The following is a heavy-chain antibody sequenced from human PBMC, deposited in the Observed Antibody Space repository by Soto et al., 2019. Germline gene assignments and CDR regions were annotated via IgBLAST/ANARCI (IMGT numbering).Heavy chain of an antibody. CDR1: GCTFGSYA. V-gene: IGHV3-30-3*01. D-gene: IGHD5-18*01. CDR2: ISYDGSNE. J-gene: IGHJ6*02. CDR3: ASVDTSRYYYGMDV. Sequence: QVQLVESGRGVVQPGRSLRLSCAASGCTFGSYAMHWVRQAPGKGLEWVAVISYDGSNEYYADSVKGRFTISRDNSKNTLYLQMNSLRAEDTAVYYCASVDTSRYYYGMDVWGQGTTVTVSS.